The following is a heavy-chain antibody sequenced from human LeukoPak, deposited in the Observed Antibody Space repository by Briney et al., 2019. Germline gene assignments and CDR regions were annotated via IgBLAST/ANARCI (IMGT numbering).Heavy chain of an antibody. D-gene: IGHD1-1*01. CDR3: ARCPGTTLGYYYYYYMDV. J-gene: IGHJ6*03. CDR1: GGSISSSSYY. V-gene: IGHV4-61*09. CDR2: IYTSGST. Sequence: SETLSLTCTVSGGSISSSSYYWSWIRQPAGKGLEWIGHIYTSGSTNYNPSLKSRVTMSVDTSKNQFSLKLSSVTAADTAVYYFARCPGTTLGYYYYYYMDVWGKGTTVTVSS.